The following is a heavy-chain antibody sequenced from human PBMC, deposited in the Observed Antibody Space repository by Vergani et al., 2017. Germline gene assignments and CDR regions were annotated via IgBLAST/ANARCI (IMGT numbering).Heavy chain of an antibody. CDR2: IKRDGSED. CDR3: VRGGLATIYNWFDP. D-gene: IGHD5-24*01. V-gene: IGHV3-7*01. Sequence: EVHLEESGGGLVQPGGSLRLSCAASGFTFGDYYMAWIRLAPGKGLDWVASIKRDGSEDYYVDSVKGRFTITRDNAKKFIYLQMNSLRADDTAVYYCVRGGLATIYNWFDPWGQGTRVTVSS. CDR1: GFTFGDYY. J-gene: IGHJ5*01.